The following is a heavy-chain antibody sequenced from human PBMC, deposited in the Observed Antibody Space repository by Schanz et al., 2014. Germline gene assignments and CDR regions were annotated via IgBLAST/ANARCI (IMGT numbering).Heavy chain of an antibody. CDR2: IYYSGST. V-gene: IGHV4-59*01. D-gene: IGHD2-2*01. CDR3: ARGRVVPAAPKFDY. J-gene: IGHJ4*02. Sequence: QVQLQESGPGLVKPSETLSLTCTVSSASIRTYYWSWIRQPPGKGLEWIGYIYYSGSTTYNPSLKSRVTISVDTSKKQFSLNLSSVTAADTAVYYCARGRVVPAAPKFDYWGQGILVTVSS. CDR1: SASIRTYY.